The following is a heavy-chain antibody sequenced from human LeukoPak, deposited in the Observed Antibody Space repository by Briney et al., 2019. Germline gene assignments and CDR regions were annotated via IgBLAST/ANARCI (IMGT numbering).Heavy chain of an antibody. D-gene: IGHD2-21*01. CDR1: GFTFSSYA. CDR2: ISGSGGSS. CDR3: AKGSLIAIVIFDY. J-gene: IGHJ4*02. Sequence: PGGSLRLSCAASGFTFSSYAMSWVRQAPGKGLEWVSAISGSGGSSYYADSVKGRFTISRDNSKNTLYLQMNSLRAEDTAVYYCAKGSLIAIVIFDYWGQGTLVTVSS. V-gene: IGHV3-23*01.